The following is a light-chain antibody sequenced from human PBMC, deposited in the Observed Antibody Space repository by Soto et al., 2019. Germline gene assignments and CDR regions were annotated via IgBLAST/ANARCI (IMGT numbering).Light chain of an antibody. CDR1: QGIGSA. Sequence: QVAPAPSSQTASVGDRVTISCRASQGIGSALAWYQQKPGKAPKVLIYDASSLKSGVPSRFSGSGSGTDFTLTISSLQPEDFATYYCQQFNSFPLTFGGGTKVDIK. CDR2: DAS. CDR3: QQFNSFPLT. J-gene: IGKJ4*01. V-gene: IGKV1-13*02.